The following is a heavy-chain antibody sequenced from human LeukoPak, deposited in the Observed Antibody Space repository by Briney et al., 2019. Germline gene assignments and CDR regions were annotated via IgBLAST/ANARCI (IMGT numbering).Heavy chain of an antibody. V-gene: IGHV3-21*04. CDR1: GFTFSSYS. Sequence: GGSLRLSCAASGFTFSSYSMNWVRQAPGKGLEWVSSISSSSSYIYYADSVKGRFTISRDNAKNSLYLQMNSLRAEDTAVYYCAKGSANARPYYFDYWGQGTLVTVSS. CDR3: AKGSANARPYYFDY. D-gene: IGHD2-15*01. CDR2: ISSSSSYI. J-gene: IGHJ4*02.